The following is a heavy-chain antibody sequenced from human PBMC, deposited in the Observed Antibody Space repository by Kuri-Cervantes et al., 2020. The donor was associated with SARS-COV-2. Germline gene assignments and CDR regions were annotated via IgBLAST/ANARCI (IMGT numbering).Heavy chain of an antibody. J-gene: IGHJ4*02. CDR2: MSHDGSSI. V-gene: IGHV3-30*04. D-gene: IGHD2-15*01. CDR1: GFSFSSDA. Sequence: GESLKISCEASGFSFSSDAMHWVRQTPGKGLEWVALMSHDGSSIYYADSVKGRFTISRDNSKNTLYLEMSSLRAEDTAVYYCARDKVVDYWGQGTLVTVSS. CDR3: ARDKVVDY.